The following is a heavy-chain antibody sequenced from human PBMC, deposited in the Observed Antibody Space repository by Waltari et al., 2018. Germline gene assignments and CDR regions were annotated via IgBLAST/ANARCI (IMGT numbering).Heavy chain of an antibody. D-gene: IGHD2-21*02. CDR2: ISQDGSET. J-gene: IGHJ4*02. Sequence: EVQLVESGGGLVQPGGSLRLSCAASGFSLTYFWLSRVRQAPGKGLEWVASISQDGSETKYVDAVKGRFTISRDNAKNSLYVQMDSLRDEDTAVYYCARIVDRYCGGDCYYGLDYWGQGMLVTVSS. V-gene: IGHV3-7*03. CDR3: ARIVDRYCGGDCYYGLDY. CDR1: GFSLTYFW.